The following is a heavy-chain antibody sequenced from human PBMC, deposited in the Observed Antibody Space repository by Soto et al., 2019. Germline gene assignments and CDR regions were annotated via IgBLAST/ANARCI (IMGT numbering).Heavy chain of an antibody. J-gene: IGHJ4*02. Sequence: GGSLRLSCAASGFTFSSYAMSWVRQAPGKGLEWVSAISGSGGSTYYADSAKGRFTISRDNSKNTLYLQMNSLRAEDTAVYYCAKAPPPIVVVTAPYDYWGQGTLVTVSS. CDR1: GFTFSSYA. D-gene: IGHD2-21*02. V-gene: IGHV3-23*01. CDR3: AKAPPPIVVVTAPYDY. CDR2: ISGSGGST.